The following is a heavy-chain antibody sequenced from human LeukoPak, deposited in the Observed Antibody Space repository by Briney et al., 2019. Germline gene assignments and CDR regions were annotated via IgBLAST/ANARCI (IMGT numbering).Heavy chain of an antibody. CDR1: GYSISSGYY. V-gene: IGHV4-38-2*01. Sequence: SETLSLTCAVSGYSISSGYYWGWIRQPPGKGLEWIGSIYHSGSTYYNPSLKSRVTISVDTSKNQFSLKLSSVTCADTAVYYCASLWLGYCSGGSCYSDYWGQGTLVTVSS. CDR3: ASLWLGYCSGGSCYSDY. CDR2: IYHSGST. J-gene: IGHJ4*02. D-gene: IGHD2-15*01.